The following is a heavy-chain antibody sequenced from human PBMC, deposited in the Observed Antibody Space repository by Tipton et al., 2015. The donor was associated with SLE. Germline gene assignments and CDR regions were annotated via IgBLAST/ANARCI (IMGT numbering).Heavy chain of an antibody. V-gene: IGHV4-59*01. Sequence: TLSLTCNVSGDSISGYYWNWIRQPPGKGLEWVGFISYSGNTNYNPSLKSRVTISIDTSNNLFYLRLSSVTAADTAVYYCARGDFFDIWGQGTMVTVSS. CDR1: GDSISGYY. CDR3: ARGDFFDI. CDR2: ISYSGNT. J-gene: IGHJ3*02. D-gene: IGHD3-3*01.